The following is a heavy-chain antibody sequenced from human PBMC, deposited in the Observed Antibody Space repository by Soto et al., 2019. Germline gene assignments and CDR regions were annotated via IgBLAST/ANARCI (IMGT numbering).Heavy chain of an antibody. V-gene: IGHV3-30-3*01. CDR3: ARGSMYNWNQSPPDY. CDR1: GFTFKTYT. J-gene: IGHJ4*02. CDR2: ISYDGSNK. D-gene: IGHD1-20*01. Sequence: PXGSLRLSCSGSGFTFKTYTFHWGRQPPGKGLEWVAVISYDGSNKYYADSVKGRFTVSRDNSKSTLFLQMNSLTPEDTAVYYCARGSMYNWNQSPPDYWGQGTLVTVSS.